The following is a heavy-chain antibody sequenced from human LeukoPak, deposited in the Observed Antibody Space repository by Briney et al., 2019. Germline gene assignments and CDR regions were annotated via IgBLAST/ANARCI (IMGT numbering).Heavy chain of an antibody. J-gene: IGHJ4*02. Sequence: GGSLRLSCAASGFTFSSYAMSWVRQAPGKGLEWVSAISGSGGSTYYADSVKGRFTISRDNSKNTLYLQMNSLRAENTAVYYCATRGVIVVVTAIRDYWGQGTLVTVSS. CDR1: GFTFSSYA. CDR3: ATRGVIVVVTAIRDY. D-gene: IGHD2-21*02. CDR2: ISGSGGST. V-gene: IGHV3-23*01.